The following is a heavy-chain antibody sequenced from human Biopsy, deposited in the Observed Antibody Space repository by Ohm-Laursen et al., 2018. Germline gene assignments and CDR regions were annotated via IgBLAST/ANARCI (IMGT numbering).Heavy chain of an antibody. CDR3: ARVLLPAAAVHYGMDV. D-gene: IGHD2-2*01. V-gene: IGHV3-21*01. J-gene: IGHJ6*02. CDR2: ISSSSNSI. Sequence: SLRLSCSASGLTFSRDSMHWVRQAPGKGLEWVSSISSSSNSIYYGDSVKGRFTISRDNAKNSLYLQMNSLRAEDTAVYYCARVLLPAAAVHYGMDVWGQGTTVTVSS. CDR1: GLTFSRDS.